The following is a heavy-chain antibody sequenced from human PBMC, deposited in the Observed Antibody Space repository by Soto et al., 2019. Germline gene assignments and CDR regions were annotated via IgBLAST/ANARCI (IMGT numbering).Heavy chain of an antibody. CDR1: GGSISSYY. J-gene: IGHJ5*02. CDR3: ARDHPPGPSYSSSWYGNWFDP. CDR2: IYYSGST. V-gene: IGHV4-59*01. Sequence: SLTCTVSGGSISSYYWSWIRQPPGKGLEWIGYIYYSGSTNYNPSLKSRVTISVDTSKNQFSLKLSSVTAADTAVYYCARDHPPGPSYSSSWYGNWFDPWGQGTLVTVSS. D-gene: IGHD6-13*01.